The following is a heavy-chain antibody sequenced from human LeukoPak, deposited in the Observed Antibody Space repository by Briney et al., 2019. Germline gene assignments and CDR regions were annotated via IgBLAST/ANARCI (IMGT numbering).Heavy chain of an antibody. Sequence: SETLSLTCTVFGGSISSYYWSWIRQPPGKGLEWIGYISYSGSTNYNPSLKSRVTISVDTSKNQFSLNLTSVTAADTAVYYCAREYDYVWGSYNWFDPWGQGTLVTVSS. V-gene: IGHV4-59*01. CDR3: AREYDYVWGSYNWFDP. J-gene: IGHJ5*02. CDR1: GGSISSYY. D-gene: IGHD3-16*01. CDR2: ISYSGST.